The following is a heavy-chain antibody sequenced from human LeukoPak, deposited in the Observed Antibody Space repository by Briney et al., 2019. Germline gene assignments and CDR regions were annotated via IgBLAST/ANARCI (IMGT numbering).Heavy chain of an antibody. D-gene: IGHD3-10*02. Sequence: PGGSLRLSCAASGFTFSSYSMNWVRQAPGKGLEWVSSISSSSSYIYYADSVKGRFTISRDNAKNPLYLQMNRLRAEDTAVYYCAELGITMIGGVWGKGTTVTISS. CDR3: AELGITMIGGV. CDR2: ISSSSSYI. CDR1: GFTFSSYS. V-gene: IGHV3-21*01. J-gene: IGHJ6*04.